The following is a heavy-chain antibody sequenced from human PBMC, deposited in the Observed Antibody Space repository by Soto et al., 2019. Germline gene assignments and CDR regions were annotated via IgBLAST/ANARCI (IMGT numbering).Heavy chain of an antibody. J-gene: IGHJ5*02. CDR2: ISSSSSYI. V-gene: IGHV3-21*01. CDR3: ARDLSKLDYYDSSGYSNWFDP. Sequence: GGSLRLSCAASGFTFSSYSMNWVRQAPGKGLEWVSSISSSSSYIYYADSVKGRFTISRDNAKNSLYLQMNSLRAEDTAVYYCARDLSKLDYYDSSGYSNWFDPWGQGTLVTVSS. CDR1: GFTFSSYS. D-gene: IGHD3-22*01.